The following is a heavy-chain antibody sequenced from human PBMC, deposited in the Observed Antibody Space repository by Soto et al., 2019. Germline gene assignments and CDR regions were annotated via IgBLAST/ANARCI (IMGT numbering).Heavy chain of an antibody. V-gene: IGHV4-4*07. D-gene: IGHD1-20*01. J-gene: IGHJ5*02. CDR2: IYSSGST. CDR3: ARDRAVIGNDSWFDP. Sequence: QVQLQESGPGLVKPSETLSLTCTVSGGSISSYYWSWIRQPAGKGLEWIGRIYSSGSTNYNPSLKSRVTMSVDTSKNQFSLKLTSVTAADTAVYYCARDRAVIGNDSWFDPWGPGTLVTVSS. CDR1: GGSISSYY.